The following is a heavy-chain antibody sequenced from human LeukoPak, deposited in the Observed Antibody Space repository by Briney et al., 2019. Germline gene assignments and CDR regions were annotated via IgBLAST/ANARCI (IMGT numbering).Heavy chain of an antibody. Sequence: GGSLRLSCAASGFTFSDYYMSWIRQAPGKGLEWVSYISSSGSTIYYADSVKGRFTISRDNAKNSLYLQMNSLRAEDTAVYYCARDYYDILTGYYYYYGMDVWGQGTTVTVSS. CDR1: GFTFSDYY. CDR3: ARDYYDILTGYYYYYGMDV. J-gene: IGHJ6*02. D-gene: IGHD3-9*01. V-gene: IGHV3-11*01. CDR2: ISSSGSTI.